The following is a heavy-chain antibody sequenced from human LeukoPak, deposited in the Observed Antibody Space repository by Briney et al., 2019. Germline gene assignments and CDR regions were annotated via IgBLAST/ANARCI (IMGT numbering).Heavy chain of an antibody. D-gene: IGHD3-3*01. CDR1: GFTFRDAW. V-gene: IGHV3-48*04. CDR3: ARVGYSDFWSGYYWDY. J-gene: IGHJ4*02. Sequence: GGSLRLSCAASGFTFRDAWMTWVRQAPGKGLEWVSYISSSSSTIYYADSVKGRFTISRDNAKNSLYLQMNSLRAEDTAVYYCARVGYSDFWSGYYWDYWGQGTLATVSS. CDR2: ISSSSSTI.